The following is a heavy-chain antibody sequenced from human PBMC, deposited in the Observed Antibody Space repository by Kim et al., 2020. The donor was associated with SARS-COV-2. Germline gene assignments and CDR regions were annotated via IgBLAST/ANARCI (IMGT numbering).Heavy chain of an antibody. CDR1: GGSFSSYT. D-gene: IGHD6-25*01. CDR2: IIPVFVTA. CDR3: ARTGWGGGSGA. V-gene: IGHV1-69*13. Sequence: SVKVSCKASGGSFSSYTITWVRQAPGHGLEWLGGIIPVFVTANYAQKFQGRVTITADESTSTAYMELSSLRPADTAMYYCARTGWGGGSGAWGQ. J-gene: IGHJ5*02.